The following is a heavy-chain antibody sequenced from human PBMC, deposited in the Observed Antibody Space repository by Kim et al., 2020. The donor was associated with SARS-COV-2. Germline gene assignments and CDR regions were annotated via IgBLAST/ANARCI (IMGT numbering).Heavy chain of an antibody. CDR3: TTVGTLWFGELLSCYLDY. D-gene: IGHD3-10*01. Sequence: GGSLRLSCAASGFTFSNAWMSWVRQAPGKGLEWVGRIKSTTDGGTTDYAAPVKGRFTISRDDSKNTLYLQMNSLKTEDTAVYYCTTVGTLWFGELLSCYLDYWGRRTLVTVSS. V-gene: IGHV3-15*01. CDR2: IKSTTDGGTT. J-gene: IGHJ4*02. CDR1: GFTFSNAW.